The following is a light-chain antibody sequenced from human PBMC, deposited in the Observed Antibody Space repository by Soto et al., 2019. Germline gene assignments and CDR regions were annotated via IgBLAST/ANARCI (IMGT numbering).Light chain of an antibody. Sequence: EIVLTQSPGTLSLSPGERATLSCRASQSLTSSYLVWYQQRPGQAPRLLIYGASSRATGIPDRFSGSGSGTDFILTISSLQSEDFAVYYCQQYNNWPLTFGQGTKVDIK. CDR2: GAS. V-gene: IGKV3-20*01. CDR3: QQYNNWPLT. J-gene: IGKJ1*01. CDR1: QSLTSSY.